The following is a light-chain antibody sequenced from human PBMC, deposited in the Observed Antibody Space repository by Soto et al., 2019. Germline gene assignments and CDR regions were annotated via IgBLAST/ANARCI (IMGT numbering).Light chain of an antibody. V-gene: IGKV3D-15*01. J-gene: IGKJ5*01. CDR1: QSVSSN. CDR2: GAS. Sequence: IVMTQSPATLSVTPGARAPLSCRASQSVSSNLAWYQQNPGQAPRLLIYGASTRATGIPARFSGSGSGTEFTLTISSLQSEDFAVYYCQQYNNWPAITVGQGTRLEIK. CDR3: QQYNNWPAIT.